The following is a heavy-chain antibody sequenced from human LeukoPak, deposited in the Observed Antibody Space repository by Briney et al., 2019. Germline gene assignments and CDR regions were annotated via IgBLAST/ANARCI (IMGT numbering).Heavy chain of an antibody. D-gene: IGHD5-18*01. V-gene: IGHV5-51*01. CDR2: IYPGDSDT. J-gene: IGHJ5*02. CDR1: GYSFTSYW. Sequence: GESLKISFKGSGYSFTSYWIGWVRQMPGKGLEWMGIIYPGDSDTRYSPSFQGQVTISADKSISTAYLQWSSLKASDTAMYYCARVVDTAMVTSWFDPWGQGTLVTVSS. CDR3: ARVVDTAMVTSWFDP.